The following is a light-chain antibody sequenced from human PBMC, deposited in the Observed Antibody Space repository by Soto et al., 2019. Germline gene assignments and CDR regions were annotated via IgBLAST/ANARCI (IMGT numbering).Light chain of an antibody. V-gene: IGKV1-5*03. CDR3: QQYNSYSTVT. J-gene: IGKJ1*01. Sequence: DIQMTQSPSTLSASVGDRVTITCRASQSISSWLAWYQQKPGKAPKLLTYKASSLESGVPSRFSGSGSGTEFTLTISSLQPDDFATYYCQQYNSYSTVTFGQGTKVEIK. CDR1: QSISSW. CDR2: KAS.